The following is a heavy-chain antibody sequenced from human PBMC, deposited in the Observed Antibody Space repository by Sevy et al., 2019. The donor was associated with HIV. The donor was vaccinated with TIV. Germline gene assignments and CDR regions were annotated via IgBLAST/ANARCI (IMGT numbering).Heavy chain of an antibody. V-gene: IGHV4-38-2*01. Sequence: SETLSLTCGVSGYSISSGFYWGWVRQPPETGLEWIGTIYHSGSTYYNPSLKSRVTISVDTSKNQFSLNLSSVTAADTAVYYCARVSLTGGWCSFDYWGQGTLVTVSS. CDR1: GYSISSGFY. CDR3: ARVSLTGGWCSFDY. J-gene: IGHJ4*02. CDR2: IYHSGST. D-gene: IGHD6-19*01.